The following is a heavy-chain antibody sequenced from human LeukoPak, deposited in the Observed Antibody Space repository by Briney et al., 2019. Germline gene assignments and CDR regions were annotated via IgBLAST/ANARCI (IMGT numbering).Heavy chain of an antibody. CDR1: GFTFTNYW. J-gene: IGHJ4*02. CDR3: GSVSEF. CDR2: INSDGSWT. D-gene: IGHD3-10*01. V-gene: IGHV3-74*01. Sequence: GGSLRLSCAASGFTFTNYWMHWVRQDPGTGLVWVSGINSDGSWTSYADSVKGRFTISGDNAKNTLYLQMNSLRAEDTAVYYCGSVSEFWGQGTLVIVSS.